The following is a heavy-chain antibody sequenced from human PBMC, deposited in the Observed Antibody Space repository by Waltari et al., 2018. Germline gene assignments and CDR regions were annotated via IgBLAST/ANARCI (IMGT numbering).Heavy chain of an antibody. J-gene: IGHJ4*02. D-gene: IGHD6-13*01. V-gene: IGHV6-1*01. CDR1: GDSVSSNSSA. CDR2: AYYRSKWYN. CDR3: AREGYSSSWYGRYFDY. Sequence: QVQLQQSGPGLVKPSQTLSLTCAISGDSVSSNSSAWNWIRQSPTRGLEWLGRAYYRSKWYNDYAVSVKSRITIIPDTSKNQFSLQLNSVTPEDTAVYYCAREGYSSSWYGRYFDYWGQGTLVTVSS.